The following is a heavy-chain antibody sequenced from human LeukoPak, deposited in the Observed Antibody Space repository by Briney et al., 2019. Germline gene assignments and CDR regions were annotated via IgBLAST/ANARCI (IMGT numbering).Heavy chain of an antibody. J-gene: IGHJ3*02. D-gene: IGHD3-22*01. CDR1: GGSISSYY. Sequence: SETLSLTCTVSGGSISSYYWSWIRQPPGKRLEWIGYIYNSVTTSYNPSLKSRVTISVDASKNQFSLKSTSVTAADTAIYYCAREDYDAAGAFDIWGQGTMVTVSS. CDR3: AREDYDAAGAFDI. CDR2: IYNSVTT. V-gene: IGHV4-59*01.